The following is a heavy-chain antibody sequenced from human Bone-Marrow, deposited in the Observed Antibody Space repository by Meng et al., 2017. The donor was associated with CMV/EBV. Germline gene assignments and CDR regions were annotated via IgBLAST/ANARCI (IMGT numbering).Heavy chain of an antibody. V-gene: IGHV3-21*01. CDR2: ISSSSSYI. J-gene: IGHJ6*02. D-gene: IGHD3-3*01. CDR3: ARDLSRPKTIFGVVTIYYYYGMVV. Sequence: GGSLRLSCAASGFTFSSYSMNWVRQAPGKGLEWVSSISSSSSYIYYADSVKGRFTISRDNAKNSLYLQMNSLRAEDTAVYYCARDLSRPKTIFGVVTIYYYYGMVVWGQGNTVTVSS. CDR1: GFTFSSYS.